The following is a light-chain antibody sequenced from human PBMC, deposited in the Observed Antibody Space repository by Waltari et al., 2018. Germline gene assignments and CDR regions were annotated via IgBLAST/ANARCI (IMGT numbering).Light chain of an antibody. CDR2: DVS. CDR3: SSYAGTYTLGL. J-gene: IGLJ2*01. Sequence: QSALTQPRSVSGSPGESVTITCTGTSSEIGAYNFVYWYQHHPGKGPKLLLYDVSGRPSGVPERFSGSKSGNTASLTISGLQAEDEADYFCSSYAGTYTLGLFGAGTTLTV. V-gene: IGLV2-11*01. CDR1: SSEIGAYNF.